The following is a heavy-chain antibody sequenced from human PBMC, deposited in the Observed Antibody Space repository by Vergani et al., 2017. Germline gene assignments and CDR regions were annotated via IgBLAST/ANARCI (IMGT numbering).Heavy chain of an antibody. CDR1: FDSIRNIY. Sequence: QVQLQESGPGLVKSSETLSLTCSVSFDSIRNIYCNWMRQPPGKGLELIGSIHYSENTNYNPSLKTRVTISVDTSKNQFALTLTSVTAADTAVYYCASDTHSGQRADRWGQGILVTVTS. J-gene: IGHJ5*02. V-gene: IGHV4-59*01. CDR3: ASDTHSGQRADR. D-gene: IGHD6-19*01. CDR2: IHYSENT.